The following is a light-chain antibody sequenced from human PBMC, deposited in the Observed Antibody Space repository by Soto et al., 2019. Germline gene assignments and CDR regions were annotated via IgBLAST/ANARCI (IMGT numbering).Light chain of an antibody. CDR1: QSVSSN. CDR3: LLYFSPDRYT. J-gene: IGKJ2*01. CDR2: GAS. Sequence: EIVMTQSPATLSVSPGERATLSCRASQSVSSNVAWYQQKPGQAPRLLIYGASTRATGIPDRFSGSGSDTDFSLTIRRLDPEDFAMYYCLLYFSPDRYTFGPGTKVQIK. V-gene: IGKV3D-15*01.